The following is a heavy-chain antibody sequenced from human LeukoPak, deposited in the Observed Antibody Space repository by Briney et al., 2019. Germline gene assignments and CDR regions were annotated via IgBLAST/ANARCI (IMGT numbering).Heavy chain of an antibody. D-gene: IGHD1-1*01. V-gene: IGHV3-48*01. J-gene: IGHJ3*02. CDR3: ARIETVADAFDI. CDR1: GFTFGTYS. Sequence: GGSLRLSCAASGFTFGTYSMNWVRQAPGKGLEWVSYISSSSNTKYYADSVKGRLTISRDNAKNSLYLQMNSLRAEDTAVYYCARIETVADAFDIWGQGTLVTVSS. CDR2: ISSSSNTK.